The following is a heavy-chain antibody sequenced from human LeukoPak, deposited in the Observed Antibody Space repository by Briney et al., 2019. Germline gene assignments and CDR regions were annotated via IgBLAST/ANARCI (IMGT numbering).Heavy chain of an antibody. V-gene: IGHV3-48*03. Sequence: PGGSLRLSCAASGFTFNGYEMNWVRQAPGKGLEWVSYISSSGTIVYYADFVKGRFTISRDNSKNTLYLQMNSLRAEDTAVYYCARESSGWSVDYWGQGTLVTVSS. CDR3: ARESSGWSVDY. CDR1: GFTFNGYE. D-gene: IGHD6-19*01. CDR2: ISSSGTIV. J-gene: IGHJ4*02.